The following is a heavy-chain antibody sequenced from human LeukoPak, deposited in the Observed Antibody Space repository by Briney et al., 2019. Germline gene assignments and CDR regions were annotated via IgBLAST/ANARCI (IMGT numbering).Heavy chain of an antibody. Sequence: GGSLRPSCIPSGFTFSSYAMSWVSQAPRNWLEWVSAISGSGGSTYYADSVKGRFTISRDNSKNTLYLQMHSLRAEDTAVYFCAKGRDAPYYFDYWGQGTLVTVSS. CDR3: AKGRDAPYYFDY. CDR2: ISGSGGST. D-gene: IGHD5-24*01. CDR1: GFTFSSYA. V-gene: IGHV3-23*01. J-gene: IGHJ4*02.